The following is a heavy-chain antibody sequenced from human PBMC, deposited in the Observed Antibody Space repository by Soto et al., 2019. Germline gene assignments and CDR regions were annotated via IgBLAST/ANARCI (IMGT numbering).Heavy chain of an antibody. J-gene: IGHJ4*02. Sequence: GGSLRLSCAVSGFSLGPYGVTWVRQTPEKGLEWVTGFSGGSGAIFYADSVRGRFTISRDSSTAYLQMNNLRPEDTDVYFCARWNGFGDSWGQGSLVTVSS. CDR1: GFSLGPYG. CDR2: FSGGSGAI. D-gene: IGHD1-1*01. CDR3: ARWNGFGDS. V-gene: IGHV3-23*01.